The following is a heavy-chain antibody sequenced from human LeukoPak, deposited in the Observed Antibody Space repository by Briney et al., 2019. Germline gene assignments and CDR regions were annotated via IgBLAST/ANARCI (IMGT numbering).Heavy chain of an antibody. CDR2: ISSSSSYI. Sequence: SGGSLRLSCAASGFTFSSYSMNWVRQAPGKGLEWVSSISSSSSYIYYADSVKGRFTISRDYAKNSLYLQMNSLRAEDTAVYYCARVGPSGAVVGTGWFDPWGQGTLVTVSS. V-gene: IGHV3-21*01. CDR1: GFTFSSYS. J-gene: IGHJ5*02. CDR3: ARVGPSGAVVGTGWFDP. D-gene: IGHD6-19*01.